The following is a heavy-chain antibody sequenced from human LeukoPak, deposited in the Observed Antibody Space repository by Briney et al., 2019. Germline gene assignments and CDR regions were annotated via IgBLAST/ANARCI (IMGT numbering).Heavy chain of an antibody. D-gene: IGHD2-2*01. J-gene: IGHJ4*02. V-gene: IGHV3-21*01. CDR2: ITSSSTYI. CDR1: GFTFSSYN. CDR3: ARGFCTSTSCYGSY. Sequence: GGSLRLSCAASGFTFSSYNMNWVRQAPGKGLEWVSSITSSSTYIYYTDSVKGRFTISRDNAKKSLYLQMNSLRAEDTAMYYCARGFCTSTSCYGSYWGQGTLVTVSS.